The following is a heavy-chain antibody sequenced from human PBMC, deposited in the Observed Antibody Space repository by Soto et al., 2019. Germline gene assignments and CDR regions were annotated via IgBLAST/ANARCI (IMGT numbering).Heavy chain of an antibody. CDR2: IYYSGST. D-gene: IGHD3-22*01. J-gene: IGHJ6*02. CDR1: GGSISSGDYY. CDR3: ARAPIQYYYDSSGSSRGMDV. Sequence: PSETLSLTCTVSGGSISSGDYYWSWIRQPPGKGQEWIGYIYYSGSTYYNPSLKSRVTISVDTSKNQFSLKLSSVTAADTAVYYCARAPIQYYYDSSGSSRGMDVWGQGTTVTVSS. V-gene: IGHV4-30-4*01.